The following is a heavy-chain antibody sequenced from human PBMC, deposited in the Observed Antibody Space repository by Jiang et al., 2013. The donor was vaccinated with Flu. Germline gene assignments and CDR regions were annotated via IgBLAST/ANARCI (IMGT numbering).Heavy chain of an antibody. J-gene: IGHJ4*02. D-gene: IGHD6-19*01. Sequence: LLKPSETLSLTCGGSSSGYYWNWIRQPPGKGLEWIGEINYSGTTNYNSSLESRVTISVDTSKNQFSLKLTSVTAADTAVYFXARSASGWRPFDYWGQGTLVTVSS. CDR3: ARSASGWRPFDY. V-gene: IGHV4-34*01. CDR1: GSSSGYY. CDR2: INYSGTT.